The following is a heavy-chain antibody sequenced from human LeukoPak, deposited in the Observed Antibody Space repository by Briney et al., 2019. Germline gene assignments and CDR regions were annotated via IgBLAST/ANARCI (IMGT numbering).Heavy chain of an antibody. CDR2: IHTSGST. V-gene: IGHV4-4*07. CDR3: ARSGISSGWSFDF. D-gene: IGHD6-19*01. J-gene: IGHJ4*02. Sequence: PSETLSLTCTVSGGSISNYHWTWIRQPAGKGLQWIGQIHTSGSTNYNPPLKSRVTMSIDTPENQVSLTIRSVTAADTAVYYCARSGISSGWSFDFWGQGALVTVSS. CDR1: GGSISNYH.